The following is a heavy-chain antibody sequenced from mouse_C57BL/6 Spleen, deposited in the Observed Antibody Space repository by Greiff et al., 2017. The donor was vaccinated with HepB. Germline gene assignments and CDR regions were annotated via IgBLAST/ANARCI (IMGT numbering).Heavy chain of an antibody. CDR3: ARCYGSSYDGYFDV. CDR2: IDPANGNT. D-gene: IGHD1-1*01. J-gene: IGHJ1*01. CDR1: GFNIKNTY. V-gene: IGHV14-3*01. Sequence: EVQGVESVAELVRPGASVKLSCTASGFNIKNTYMHWVKQRPEQGLEWIGRIDPANGNTKYAPKYQGKATITADTSSNTAYLQLSSLTSEDTAIYYGARCYGSSYDGYFDVWGPGTTVTVSS.